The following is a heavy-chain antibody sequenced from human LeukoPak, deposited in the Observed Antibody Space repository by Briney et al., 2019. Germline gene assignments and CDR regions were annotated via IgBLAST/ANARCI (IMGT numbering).Heavy chain of an antibody. J-gene: IGHJ6*02. V-gene: IGHV3-23*01. CDR3: AREESEDSSSGRYYYYGMDV. Sequence: GGSLRLSCAASGFTFSSYAMSWVRQAPGKGLEWVSGISGTGGNTYYTDSVKGRFTISRDNSKNTLYLQMNSLRAEDTAVYYCAREESEDSSSGRYYYYGMDVWGQGTTVTVSS. CDR1: GFTFSSYA. CDR2: ISGTGGNT. D-gene: IGHD6-6*01.